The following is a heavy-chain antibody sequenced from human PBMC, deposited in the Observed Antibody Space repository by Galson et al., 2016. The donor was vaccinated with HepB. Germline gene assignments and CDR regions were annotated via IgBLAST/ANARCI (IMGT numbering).Heavy chain of an antibody. J-gene: IGHJ6*03. CDR3: ARDIYEGAMDV. Sequence: SLRLSCATSGFTFGSYAMHWVRQAPGKGLEWVSSIYSDGRTYYADSVKGRFTISRDNSKNTLFLQMNGLRADDTAVYYCARDIYEGAMDVWGKGTTVTVSS. V-gene: IGHV3-53*01. D-gene: IGHD5/OR15-5a*01. CDR2: IYSDGRT. CDR1: GFTFGSYA.